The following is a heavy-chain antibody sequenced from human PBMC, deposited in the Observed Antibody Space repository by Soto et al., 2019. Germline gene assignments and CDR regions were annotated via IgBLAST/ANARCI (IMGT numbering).Heavy chain of an antibody. CDR1: GGSFSGYY. CDR2: INHSGST. CDR3: ARERGVLLWFGELQYFDY. J-gene: IGHJ4*02. V-gene: IGHV4-34*01. D-gene: IGHD3-10*01. Sequence: QVQLQQWGAGLLKPSETLSLTCAVYGGSFSGYYWSWIRQPPGKGLEWIGEINHSGSTNYNPSLKSRVTISVDTSKKQFSRKLSCVTAAETAVYYCARERGVLLWFGELQYFDYWGQGTLVTVSS.